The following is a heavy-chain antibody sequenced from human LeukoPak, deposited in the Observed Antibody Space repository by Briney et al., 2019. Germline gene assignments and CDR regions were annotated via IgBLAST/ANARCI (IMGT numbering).Heavy chain of an antibody. V-gene: IGHV1-2*02. CDR2: INPNSGGT. D-gene: IGHD2-15*01. CDR3: ARADCSGGSCYSVYWFDP. Sequence: ASAKVSCKASGYTFTGYYMHWVRQAPGQGLEWMGWINPNSGGTNYAQKFQGRVTMTRDTSISTAYMELSRLRSDDTAVYYCARADCSGGSCYSVYWFDPWGQGTLVTVSS. J-gene: IGHJ5*02. CDR1: GYTFTGYY.